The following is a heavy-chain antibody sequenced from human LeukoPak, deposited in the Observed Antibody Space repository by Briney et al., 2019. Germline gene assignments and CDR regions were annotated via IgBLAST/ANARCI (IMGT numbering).Heavy chain of an antibody. CDR3: AREKTPYY. J-gene: IGHJ4*02. CDR1: GFSFSDYD. CDR2: ISSGSSTI. V-gene: IGHV3-11*04. Sequence: PGGSLRLSCAASGFSFSDYDMSWVRQAPGKGLEWVSYISSGSSTIFYADSVKGRFTVSRDKGKRSVYLQMNSLRAEDTAVYYCAREKTPYYWGQGTLVTVSS.